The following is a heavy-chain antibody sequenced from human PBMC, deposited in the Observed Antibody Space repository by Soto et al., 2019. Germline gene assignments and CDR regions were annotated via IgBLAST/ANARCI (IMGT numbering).Heavy chain of an antibody. J-gene: IGHJ4*02. CDR2: INHSGFT. CDR3: ARGHGRFAH. Sequence: QLQLHQSGAGLLKPSETLSLTCDVSGGSFTGYYCAWIRQPPGKGLEWIGEINHSGFTNYNPSLTGRVTISLDTSRSQFSLKLDSLTAADTAFYFCARGHGRFAHWGQGTLVTVSS. CDR1: GGSFTGYY. V-gene: IGHV4-34*01.